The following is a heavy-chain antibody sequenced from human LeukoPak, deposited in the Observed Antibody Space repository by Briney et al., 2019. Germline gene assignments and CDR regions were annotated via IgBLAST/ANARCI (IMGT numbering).Heavy chain of an antibody. CDR2: IYPDGST. Sequence: TLSLTCTVSGGSISSDDYYWTWIRQPAGKGLEWIGRIYPDGSTTYNPSLKSRVTISLDTSKNQFSLTLSSVTAADTAVFYCARGFDGYNFFDYWGQGTLVNVSS. D-gene: IGHD5-24*01. V-gene: IGHV4-61*02. J-gene: IGHJ4*02. CDR1: GGSISSDDYY. CDR3: ARGFDGYNFFDY.